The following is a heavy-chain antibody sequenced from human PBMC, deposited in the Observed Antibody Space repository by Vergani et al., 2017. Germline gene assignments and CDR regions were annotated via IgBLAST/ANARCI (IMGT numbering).Heavy chain of an antibody. D-gene: IGHD3-3*01. CDR1: GFTFSSYG. Sequence: QVQLVESGGGVVQPGRSLRLSCAASGFTFSSYGMHWVRQAPGKGLEWVAVIWYDGSNKYYADSVKGRFTISRDNSKNTLYLQMNSLRAEDTAVYYCAREVRFSPGGWFDPWGQGTLVTVSS. CDR2: IWYDGSNK. CDR3: AREVRFSPGGWFDP. J-gene: IGHJ5*02. V-gene: IGHV3-33*01.